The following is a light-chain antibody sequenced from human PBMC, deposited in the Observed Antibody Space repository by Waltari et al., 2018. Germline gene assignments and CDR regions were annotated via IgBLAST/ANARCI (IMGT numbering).Light chain of an antibody. CDR1: TSDVGGYNY. CDR3: CSFADTSTWV. Sequence: SALTQPRSVSGSPGQSVTISCTGTTSDVGGYNYVSWYQHHPGKAPKLMIFDVTQRPSGFPDRFTGSKSAITASLTISGLQAEDEADYDCCSFADTSTWVFGGGTKVTVL. J-gene: IGLJ3*02. V-gene: IGLV2-11*01. CDR2: DVT.